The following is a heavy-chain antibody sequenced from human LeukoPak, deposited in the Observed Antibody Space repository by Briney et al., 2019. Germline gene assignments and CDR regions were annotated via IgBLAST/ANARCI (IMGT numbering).Heavy chain of an antibody. CDR2: IVGSGTST. D-gene: IGHD6-13*01. V-gene: IGHV3-23*01. CDR1: GFTFSNSA. CDR3: AKDVDSSSWSLYYYYYMDV. Sequence: GGSLRLSCVASGFTFSNSAMSWVRQAPGKGLEWVSAIVGSGTSTYHADSVKGRFTISRDNSKNTLYLQMNSLRAEDTAVYYCAKDVDSSSWSLYYYYYMDVWGKGTTVTVSS. J-gene: IGHJ6*03.